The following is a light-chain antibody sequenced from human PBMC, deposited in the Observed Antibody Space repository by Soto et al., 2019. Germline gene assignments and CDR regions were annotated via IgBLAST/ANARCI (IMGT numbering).Light chain of an antibody. V-gene: IGKV1-39*01. CDR3: QQSYRTPLT. Sequence: DIQLTQSPSPLSASVGDRVAITCLASQSISTYLNWYQQKPGKAPKVLIYAASNLQSGVPPRFSGSGSGTDFTLTISSLQPEDFATYYCQQSYRTPLTFGQGTRL. J-gene: IGKJ5*01. CDR2: AAS. CDR1: QSISTY.